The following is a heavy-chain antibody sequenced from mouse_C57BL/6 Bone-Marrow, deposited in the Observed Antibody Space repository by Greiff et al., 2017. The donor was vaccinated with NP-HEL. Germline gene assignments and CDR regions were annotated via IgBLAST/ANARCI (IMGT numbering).Heavy chain of an antibody. CDR1: GFTFSSYG. Sequence: EVKLMESGGDLVKPGGSLKLSCAASGFTFSSYGMSWVRQTPDKRLEWVATISSGGSSTYYPDSVKGRFTISRDNAKNTLYLQMSSLKSEDTAMYYCASTYDYDVAWFAYWGRGTLVTVSA. D-gene: IGHD2-4*01. V-gene: IGHV5-6*01. J-gene: IGHJ3*01. CDR2: ISSGGSST. CDR3: ASTYDYDVAWFAY.